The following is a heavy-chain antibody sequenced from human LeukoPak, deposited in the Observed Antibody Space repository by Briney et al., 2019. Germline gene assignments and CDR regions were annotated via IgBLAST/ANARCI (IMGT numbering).Heavy chain of an antibody. CDR2: IDHSGST. J-gene: IGHJ4*02. CDR3: ARGHPPGY. CDR1: GYSISSGYY. Sequence: SETLSLTCTVSGYSISSGYYWGWIRQPPGKGLEWIGTIDHSGSTNYNSSLKSRVTISVDTSKNQFSLKLISVTAADSAVYYCARGHPPGYWGQGTLVTVSS. V-gene: IGHV4-38-2*02.